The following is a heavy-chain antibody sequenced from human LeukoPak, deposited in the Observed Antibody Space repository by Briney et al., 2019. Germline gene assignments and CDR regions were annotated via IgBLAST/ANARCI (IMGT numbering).Heavy chain of an antibody. CDR2: IYSGGST. CDR1: GFTVSSNY. V-gene: IGHV3-66*01. Sequence: SGGSLRLSCAASGFTVSSNYMSWVRQAPGKGLEWVSVIYSGGSTYYADSVKGRVTISRDKSKNTRSLKMSTLNAEDTAVYYCARGGLYCSSTSCYGLADYWGQGTLVTVSS. J-gene: IGHJ4*02. D-gene: IGHD2-2*01. CDR3: ARGGLYCSSTSCYGLADY.